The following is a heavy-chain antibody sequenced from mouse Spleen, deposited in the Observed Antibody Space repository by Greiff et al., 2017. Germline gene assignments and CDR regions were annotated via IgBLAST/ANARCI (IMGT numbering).Heavy chain of an antibody. D-gene: IGHD4-1*01. V-gene: IGHV1-82*01. CDR1: GYAFSSSW. CDR2: IYPGDGGT. J-gene: IGHJ2*01. Sequence: VQRVASGPELVKPGASVKISCKASGYAFSSSWMNWVKQRPGKGLEWIGRIYPGDGGTNYNGKFKGKATLTADKSSSTAYMQLSSLTSEDSAVYFCAREGGTGFDYWGQGTTLTVSS. CDR3: AREGGTGFDY.